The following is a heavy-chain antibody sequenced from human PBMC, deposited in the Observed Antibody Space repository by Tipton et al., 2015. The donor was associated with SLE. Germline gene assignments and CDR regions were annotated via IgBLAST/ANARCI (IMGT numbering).Heavy chain of an antibody. CDR3: ARDRLGDFWSGSLYGMDV. J-gene: IGHJ6*02. CDR1: GGSFSGYY. D-gene: IGHD3-3*01. Sequence: TLSLTCAVYGGSFSGYYWSWIRQPPGKGLEWIGEINHSGSTNYNPSLKSRVTISVDTSKNQFSLKLSSVTAADTAVYYCARDRLGDFWSGSLYGMDVWGQGTTVTVSS. CDR2: INHSGST. V-gene: IGHV4-34*01.